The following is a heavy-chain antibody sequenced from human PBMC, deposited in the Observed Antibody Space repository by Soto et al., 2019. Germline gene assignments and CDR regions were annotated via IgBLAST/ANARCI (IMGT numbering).Heavy chain of an antibody. CDR3: ATSRVIERRYMDV. J-gene: IGHJ6*03. CDR1: RGSFSGYY. Sequence: QVQLQQWGAGLLKPSETLSLTCAVYRGSFSGYYWTWIRQPPRRGLEWIGEINHSGSTNYNPSLKSRVTISIDTSKNQFSLNLSSVTAADTAVYYCATSRVIERRYMDVWGKGTTVTVSS. CDR2: INHSGST. V-gene: IGHV4-34*01.